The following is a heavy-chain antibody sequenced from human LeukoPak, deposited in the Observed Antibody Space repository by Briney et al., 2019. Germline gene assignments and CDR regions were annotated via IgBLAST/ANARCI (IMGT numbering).Heavy chain of an antibody. J-gene: IGHJ6*03. V-gene: IGHV3-72*01. D-gene: IGHD3-3*01. CDR3: AREVWAYYDFWSGYSPLNYYYYMDV. Sequence: GRSLRLSCAASGFTFSDHYMDWVRQAPGKGLEWVGRTRNKANSYTTEYAAAVKGRFTTPRDDSKNSLYLQMNSLKTVDTAVYYCAREVWAYYDFWSGYSPLNYYYYMDVWGKGTTVTVSS. CDR2: TRNKANSYTT. CDR1: GFTFSDHY.